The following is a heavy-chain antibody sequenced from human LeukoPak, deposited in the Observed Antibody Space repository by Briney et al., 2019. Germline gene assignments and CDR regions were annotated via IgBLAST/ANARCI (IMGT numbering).Heavy chain of an antibody. Sequence: PSETLSLTCTVSGGSVSSGSYYWSWLRQPPGKGLEWIGYICYSGSTNYNPSLKSRVTISVDTSKNQFSLKLSSVTAADTAVYYCARELVVVPAAMSIYYFDYWGQGTLVTVSS. J-gene: IGHJ4*02. D-gene: IGHD2-2*01. CDR2: ICYSGST. CDR3: ARELVVVPAAMSIYYFDY. V-gene: IGHV4-61*01. CDR1: GGSVSSGSYY.